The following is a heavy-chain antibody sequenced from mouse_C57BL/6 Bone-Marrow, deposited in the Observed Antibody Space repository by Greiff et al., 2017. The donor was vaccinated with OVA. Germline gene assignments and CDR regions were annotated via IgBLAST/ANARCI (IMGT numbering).Heavy chain of an antibody. D-gene: IGHD2-5*01. J-gene: IGHJ2*01. Sequence: QVQLQQSGAELVRPGASVTLSCKASGYTFTDYEMHWVKQTPVHGLEWIGAINPETGGTAYNQKFKGKAILTADKSSSTAYMGLRSLTSDASAVYDCTRSYSNYGDFDYWGQGTTLTVSS. CDR3: TRSYSNYGDFDY. CDR1: GYTFTDYE. V-gene: IGHV1-15*01. CDR2: INPETGGT.